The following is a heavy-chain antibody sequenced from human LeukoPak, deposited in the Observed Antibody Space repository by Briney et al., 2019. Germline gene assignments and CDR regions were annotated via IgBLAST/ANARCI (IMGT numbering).Heavy chain of an antibody. D-gene: IGHD3-22*01. CDR3: ASWYYYDRSGYYSDSGY. CDR1: GGSISSSSYY. CDR2: IYYSGST. V-gene: IGHV4-39*01. Sequence: SETLSLTCTVSGGSISSSSYYWGWIRQPPGKGLEWIGSIYYSGSTYYNPSLKSRVTISVDTSKTQFSLKLSTVTAADTAVYYCASWYYYDRSGYYSDSGYWGQGTLVTVSS. J-gene: IGHJ4*02.